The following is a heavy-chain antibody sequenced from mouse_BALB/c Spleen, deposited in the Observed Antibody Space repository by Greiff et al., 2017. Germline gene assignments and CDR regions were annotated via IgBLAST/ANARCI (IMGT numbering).Heavy chain of an antibody. CDR2: ISSGGSYT. CDR1: GFTFSSYA. J-gene: IGHJ2*01. Sequence: EVKLVESGGGLVKPGGSLKLSCAASGFTFSSYAMSWVRQTPEKRLEWVATISSGGSYTYYPDSVKGRFTISRDNARNTLYLQMSSLRSEDTAMYYCASLYDGYYEDYWGQGTTLTVSS. CDR3: ASLYDGYYEDY. V-gene: IGHV5-9-3*01. D-gene: IGHD2-3*01.